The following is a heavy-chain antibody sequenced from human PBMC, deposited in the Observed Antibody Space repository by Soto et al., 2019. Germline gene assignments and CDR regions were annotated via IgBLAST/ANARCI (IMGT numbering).Heavy chain of an antibody. J-gene: IGHJ5*02. V-gene: IGHV1-18*01. CDR2: ISTYSGDT. Sequence: ASVKVSCKASGYTFFTYDISWVRQAPGQGLEWMGWISTYSGDTKYAQKFQGRVTMTTDTSTTTAYLELRSLRSDDTAVYYCARHQGPTTSETWFDPWGQETLVTVS. CDR3: ARHQGPTTSETWFDP. D-gene: IGHD5-12*01. CDR1: GYTFFTYD.